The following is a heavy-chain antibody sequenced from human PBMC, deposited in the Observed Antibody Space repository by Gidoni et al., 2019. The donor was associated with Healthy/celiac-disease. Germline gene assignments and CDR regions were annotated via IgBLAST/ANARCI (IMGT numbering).Heavy chain of an antibody. Sequence: QVQLQESGPGLVKPSETLSLTCTVSGGSISSYSWSWIRQPPGKGLEWIGYIYYSGSNNYTPSLKSRVTISVDTSKNQFSLKLSSVTAADTAVYYCARGGIQWPIDDAFDIWGQGTMVTVSS. J-gene: IGHJ3*02. CDR1: GGSISSYS. D-gene: IGHD5-12*01. CDR2: IYYSGSN. V-gene: IGHV4-59*01. CDR3: ARGGIQWPIDDAFDI.